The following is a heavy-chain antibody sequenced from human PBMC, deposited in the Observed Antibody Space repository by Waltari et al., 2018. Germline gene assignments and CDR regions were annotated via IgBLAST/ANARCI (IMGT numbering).Heavy chain of an antibody. D-gene: IGHD5-18*01. CDR1: GYSFAKYW. CDR3: ARQNIHSYGYGYFDF. V-gene: IGHV5-51*01. CDR2: IHPGDPNT. J-gene: IGHJ4*02. Sequence: EVQLEQSGAEVKKPGESLKISCNGSGYSFAKYWIGWVRQMPGKGLEWMGFIHPGDPNTKYSLSFQGQVTISADTSISTAYLQWSSLKASDTAIYFCARQNIHSYGYGYFDFWGQGTLVTVSS.